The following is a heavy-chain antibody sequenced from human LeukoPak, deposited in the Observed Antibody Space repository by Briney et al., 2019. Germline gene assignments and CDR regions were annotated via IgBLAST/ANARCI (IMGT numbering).Heavy chain of an antibody. J-gene: IGHJ4*02. CDR1: GYTFTGYY. CDR2: INPNSGGT. V-gene: IGHV1-2*02. CDR3: ARGYYYDSSGYYEGLDYFDY. Sequence: GASVKLSCKASGYTFTGYYMHWVRQAPGQGLEWMGWINPNSGGTNYAQKFQGRVNMTKETSISTSYMELSRLRSDDTAVYYCARGYYYDSSGYYEGLDYFDYWGQGTLVTVSS. D-gene: IGHD3-22*01.